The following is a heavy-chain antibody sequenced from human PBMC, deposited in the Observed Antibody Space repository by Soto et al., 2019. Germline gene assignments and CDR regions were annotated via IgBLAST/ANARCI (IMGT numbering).Heavy chain of an antibody. CDR1: GFTFSDYY. J-gene: IGHJ4*02. V-gene: IGHV3-11*01. Sequence: QVQLVESGGGLVKPGGSLRLSCAASGFTFSDYYMSWIRQAPGMGLEWVSYISSSGSTIYYADSVKGRFTISMDNAKNSLYLQMNSLRAEDTAVYYCARAWEWELLQSPIDYWGQGTLVTVSS. D-gene: IGHD1-26*01. CDR2: ISSSGSTI. CDR3: ARAWEWELLQSPIDY.